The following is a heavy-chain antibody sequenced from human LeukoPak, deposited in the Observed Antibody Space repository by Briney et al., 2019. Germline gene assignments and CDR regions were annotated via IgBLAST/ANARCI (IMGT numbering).Heavy chain of an antibody. V-gene: IGHV4-39*07. J-gene: IGHJ3*02. Sequence: PSETLSLTCTVSGGSISSSSYYWGWIRQPPGKGLEWIGSIYYSGSTYYNPSLKSRVTISVDTSKNQFSLKLSSVTAADTAVYYCASRLTGYQDAFDIWGQGTMVTVSS. CDR1: GGSISSSSYY. CDR3: ASRLTGYQDAFDI. D-gene: IGHD3-9*01. CDR2: IYYSGST.